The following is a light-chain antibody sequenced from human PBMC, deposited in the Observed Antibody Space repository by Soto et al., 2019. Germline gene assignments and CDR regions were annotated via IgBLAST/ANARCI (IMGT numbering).Light chain of an antibody. CDR3: QLYGSSPPFT. V-gene: IGKV3-20*01. CDR1: QSISNNY. CDR2: GAS. Sequence: EIVLTQSPGTLSLSPGDRATLSCRASQSISNNYLAWYQQKPGQAPRLLSYGASMRATGIPDRLSGSGSGTDFTLTISRLEPEDFAVYYCQLYGSSPPFTFGPGTKVDIK. J-gene: IGKJ3*01.